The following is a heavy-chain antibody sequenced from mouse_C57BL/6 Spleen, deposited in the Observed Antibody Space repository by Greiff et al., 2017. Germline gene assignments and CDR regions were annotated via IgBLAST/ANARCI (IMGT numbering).Heavy chain of an antibody. CDR3: ASITTVVATEAY. Sequence: EVKVEESGAELVKPGASVKLSCTASGFNIKDYYMHWVKQRTEQGLEWIGRIDPEDGETKYAPKFQGKATITADTSSNTAYLQLSSLTSEDTAVYYCASITTVVATEAYWGQGTLVTVSA. J-gene: IGHJ3*01. CDR2: IDPEDGET. CDR1: GFNIKDYY. V-gene: IGHV14-2*01. D-gene: IGHD1-1*01.